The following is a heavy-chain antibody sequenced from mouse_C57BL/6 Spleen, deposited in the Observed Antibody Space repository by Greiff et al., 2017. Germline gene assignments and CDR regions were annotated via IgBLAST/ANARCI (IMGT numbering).Heavy chain of an antibody. CDR1: GYAFSSSW. J-gene: IGHJ4*01. CDR2: IYPGDGDT. D-gene: IGHD2-5*01. V-gene: IGHV1-82*01. CDR3: ARSGYSNGFYARED. Sequence: QVQLQQSGPELVKPGASVKISCKASGYAFSSSWLNWVKQRPGKGLEWIGRIYPGDGDTNYNGKFKGKATLTADKSSSTAYMQLSSLTSEDSAVYCRARSGYSNGFYAREDGGQGTSVTVSS.